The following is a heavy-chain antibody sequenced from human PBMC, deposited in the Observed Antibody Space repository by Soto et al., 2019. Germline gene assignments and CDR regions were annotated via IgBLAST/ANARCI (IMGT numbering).Heavy chain of an antibody. CDR2: ISSSSSTI. V-gene: IGHV3-48*02. J-gene: IGHJ4*02. CDR1: GFPFSSYS. CDR3: ARVPYGSSWSNFDY. Sequence: GGSLRLSCAASGFPFSSYSMNWVRQAPGKGLEWVSYISSSSSTIYYADSVKGRFAISRDNAKNSLYLQMNSLRDEDTAVYYCARVPYGSSWSNFDYWGQGTLVTVSS. D-gene: IGHD6-13*01.